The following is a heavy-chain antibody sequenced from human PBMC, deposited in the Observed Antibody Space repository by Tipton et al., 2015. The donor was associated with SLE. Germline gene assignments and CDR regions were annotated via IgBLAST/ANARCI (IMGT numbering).Heavy chain of an antibody. D-gene: IGHD3-22*01. CDR1: GFTFSSYE. Sequence: SLRLSCAASGFTFSSYEMNWVRQAPGKGLEWVSYISSSGSTIYYADSVKGRFTISRDNAKNSLYLQMNSLRAEDTAVYYCARAPRVVVVFDYWGQGTLVTVSS. V-gene: IGHV3-48*03. J-gene: IGHJ4*02. CDR3: ARAPRVVVVFDY. CDR2: ISSSGSTI.